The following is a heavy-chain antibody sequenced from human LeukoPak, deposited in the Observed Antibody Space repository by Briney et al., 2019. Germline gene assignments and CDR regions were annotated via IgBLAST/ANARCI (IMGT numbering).Heavy chain of an antibody. D-gene: IGHD3-10*01. CDR3: ARRYGSGSYYYYYGMDV. Sequence: GESLKISCKGSGYSFTGYWIGWVRQMPGKGLEWMGIIYPGDSDTRYSPSFQGQVTISADKSISTAYLQWSSLKASDTAMYYCARRYGSGSYYYYYGMDVWGQGTTVTVSS. CDR2: IYPGDSDT. V-gene: IGHV5-51*01. J-gene: IGHJ6*02. CDR1: GYSFTGYW.